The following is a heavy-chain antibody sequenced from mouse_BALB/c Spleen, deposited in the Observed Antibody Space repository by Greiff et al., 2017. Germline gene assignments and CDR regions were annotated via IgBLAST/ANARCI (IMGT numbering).Heavy chain of an antibody. CDR2: IWSGGST. CDR3: ARGYEGSAMDY. CDR1: GFSLTSYG. V-gene: IGHV2-2*01. D-gene: IGHD2-2*01. Sequence: VQLVESGPGLVQPSQSLSITCTVSGFSLTSYGVHWVRQSPGKGLEWLGVIWSGGSTKYNAAFISRLSISKDNSKSQVFFKMNSLQADDTAIYYCARGYEGSAMDYWGQGTSVTVSS. J-gene: IGHJ4*01.